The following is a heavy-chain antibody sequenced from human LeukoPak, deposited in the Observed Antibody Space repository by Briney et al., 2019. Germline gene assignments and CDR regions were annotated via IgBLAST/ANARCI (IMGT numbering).Heavy chain of an antibody. V-gene: IGHV3-7*03. J-gene: IGHJ4*02. Sequence: GGSLRLSCAAPGFTFNSYWMNWVRQAPGKGLEWVANIKRDGSEKYYVDSVKGRFTISRDNAKNSLDLQMNSLRVEDTAVYYCARLGPASSGWPESFDYWGQGTLVTVSS. CDR3: ARLGPASSGWPESFDY. D-gene: IGHD6-19*01. CDR1: GFTFNSYW. CDR2: IKRDGSEK.